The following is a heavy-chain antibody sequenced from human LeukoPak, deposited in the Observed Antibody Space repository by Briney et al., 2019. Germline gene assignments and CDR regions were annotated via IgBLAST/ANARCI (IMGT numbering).Heavy chain of an antibody. CDR2: ISSSSSYI. CDR1: GFTFSSYS. J-gene: IGHJ5*02. Sequence: GSLRLSCAASGFTFSSYSMNWVRQAPGKGLEWVSSISSSSSYIYYADSVKGRFTISRDNAKNSLYLQMNSLRAEDTAVYYCARDTYGSGALWFDPWGQGTLVTVSS. CDR3: ARDTYGSGALWFDP. V-gene: IGHV3-21*01. D-gene: IGHD3-10*01.